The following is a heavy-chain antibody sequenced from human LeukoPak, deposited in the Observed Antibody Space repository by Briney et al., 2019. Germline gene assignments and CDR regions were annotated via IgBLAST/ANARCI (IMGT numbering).Heavy chain of an antibody. CDR1: GGSISSYY. J-gene: IGHJ4*02. CDR3: ARGRDGYNDY. V-gene: IGHV4-59*01. D-gene: IGHD5-12*01. CDR2: IYYSGST. Sequence: SETLSLTCTVSGGSISSYYCSWIRQPPGKGLEWIGYIYYSGSTNYNPSLKSRVTISVDTSKNQFSLRLSSVTAADTAVYYCARGRDGYNDYWGQGTLVTVSS.